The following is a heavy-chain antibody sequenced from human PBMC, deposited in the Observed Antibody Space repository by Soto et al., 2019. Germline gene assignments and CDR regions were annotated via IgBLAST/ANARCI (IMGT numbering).Heavy chain of an antibody. J-gene: IGHJ4*02. D-gene: IGHD4-17*01. Sequence: GASVKVSCKVSGYTLTELSMHWVRQAPGKGLEWMGGFDPEDGETIYAQKSQGRVTMTEDTSTDTAYMELSSLRSEDTAVYYCATIFLGYGGNGGLDYWGQGTLVTVSS. V-gene: IGHV1-24*01. CDR2: FDPEDGET. CDR1: GYTLTELS. CDR3: ATIFLGYGGNGGLDY.